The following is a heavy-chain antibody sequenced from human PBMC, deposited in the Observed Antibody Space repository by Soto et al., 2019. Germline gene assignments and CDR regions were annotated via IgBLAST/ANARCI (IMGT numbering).Heavy chain of an antibody. V-gene: IGHV1-3*01. CDR1: GYTFTSYA. D-gene: IGHD1-7*01. CDR2: INAGNGNT. J-gene: IGHJ6*03. Sequence: EASVKVSCKASGYTFTSYAMHWVRQAPGQRLEWMGWINAGNGNTNYSQKFQGRVTITRDTSASTAYMELSSLRSEDTAVYYCARDSLELRLNYYYYYMDVWGKGTTVTVSS. CDR3: ARDSLELRLNYYYYYMDV.